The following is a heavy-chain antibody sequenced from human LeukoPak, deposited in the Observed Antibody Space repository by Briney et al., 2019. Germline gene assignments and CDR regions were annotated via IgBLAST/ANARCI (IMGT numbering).Heavy chain of an antibody. V-gene: IGHV4-4*07. CDR3: AREGMATIHYDY. J-gene: IGHJ4*02. Sequence: SETLSLTCAVSGGSMSTFYWNWIRQPAGKGLEWIGRIYSSGTTNYNPSLKSRVTMSVDTSRNQFSLVLNSVTAADTAVYYCAREGMATIHYDYWGQGAVVTVSS. D-gene: IGHD5-24*01. CDR1: GGSMSTFY. CDR2: IYSSGTT.